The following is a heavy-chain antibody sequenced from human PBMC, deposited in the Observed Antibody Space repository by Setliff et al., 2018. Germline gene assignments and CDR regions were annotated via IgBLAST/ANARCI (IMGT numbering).Heavy chain of an antibody. Sequence: SETLSLTCTVSGGSISSSSYYWGWIRQPPGKGLEWIGSIYYSGSTYYNPSLKSRVTISVDTSKNQFSLKLSSVTAADTAVYYCASCGYDWGDTYAFDIWGQGTMVTVSS. CDR2: IYYSGST. J-gene: IGHJ3*02. CDR3: ASCGYDWGDTYAFDI. CDR1: GGSISSSSYY. D-gene: IGHD5-12*01. V-gene: IGHV4-39*07.